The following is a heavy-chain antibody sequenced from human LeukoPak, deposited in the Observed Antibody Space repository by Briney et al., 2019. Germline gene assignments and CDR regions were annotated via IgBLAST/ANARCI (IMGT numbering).Heavy chain of an antibody. CDR3: ARRTQKTLLLWFGELLSDAFDI. CDR1: GGSISSSSYY. J-gene: IGHJ3*02. CDR2: IYYSGST. V-gene: IGHV4-39*01. D-gene: IGHD3-10*01. Sequence: SGTLSLTCAVSGGSISSSSYYWGWIRQPPGKGLEWIGSIYYSGSTYYNPSLKSRVTISVDTSKNQFSLKLSSVTAADTAVYYCARRTQKTLLLWFGELLSDAFDIWGQGTMVTVSS.